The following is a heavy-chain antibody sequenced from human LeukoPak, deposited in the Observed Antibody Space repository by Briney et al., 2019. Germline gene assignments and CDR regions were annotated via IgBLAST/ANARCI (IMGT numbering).Heavy chain of an antibody. CDR2: INPNSGGT. V-gene: IGHV1-2*02. D-gene: IGHD5-18*01. CDR1: GYTFTGYY. Sequence: ASVKVSCKASGYTFTGYYMHWVRQAPGQGLEWMGWINPNSGGTNYAQKFQGRVTMTRDTSISTAYMELSRLRSDDTAVYYCARGGYSYGNRYYYYYMDVWGKGTTVTISS. CDR3: ARGGYSYGNRYYYYYMDV. J-gene: IGHJ6*03.